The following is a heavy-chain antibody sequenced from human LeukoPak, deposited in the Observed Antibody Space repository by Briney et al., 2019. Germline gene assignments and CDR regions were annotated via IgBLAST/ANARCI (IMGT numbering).Heavy chain of an antibody. CDR3: ASGLELDY. V-gene: IGHV3-30-3*01. J-gene: IGHJ4*02. CDR1: GFTFSSYA. Sequence: GGSLRLSCAASGFTFSSYAMHWVRQTPGKGLEWVAVMSSDGSKKYYADSVKGRSTISRDNSKNTLYLQMNSLRAEDTAVYYCASGLELDYWGQGTLVTVSS. CDR2: MSSDGSKK.